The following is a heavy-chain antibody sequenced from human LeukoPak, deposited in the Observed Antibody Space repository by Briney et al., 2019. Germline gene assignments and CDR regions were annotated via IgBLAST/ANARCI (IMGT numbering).Heavy chain of an antibody. D-gene: IGHD6-13*01. V-gene: IGHV3-66*01. J-gene: IGHJ4*02. Sequence: GGSLRLSCAASGFTFSSNYMSWVRQAPGKGLEWVSVIYSGGSTYYADSVKGRFTISRDNSKNTLYLQMNSLRAEDTAVYYCASTTPGIAAAGTYYFDYWGQGTLVTVSS. CDR1: GFTFSSNY. CDR2: IYSGGST. CDR3: ASTTPGIAAAGTYYFDY.